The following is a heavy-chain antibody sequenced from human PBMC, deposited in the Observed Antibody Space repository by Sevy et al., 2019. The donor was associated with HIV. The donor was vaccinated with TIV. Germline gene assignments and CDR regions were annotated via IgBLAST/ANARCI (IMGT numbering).Heavy chain of an antibody. CDR2: ISYDGSNK. CDR1: GFTFSSYA. Sequence: GGSLRLSCAASGFTFSSYAMHWVRQAPGKGLGWVAVISYDGSNKYYADSVKDRFTISRDNSKNTLYLQMNSLRAEDTAVYYCARDYHYDFWSGYYTYYYYGMDVWGQGTTVTVSS. CDR3: ARDYHYDFWSGYYTYYYYGMDV. V-gene: IGHV3-30*04. D-gene: IGHD3-3*01. J-gene: IGHJ6*02.